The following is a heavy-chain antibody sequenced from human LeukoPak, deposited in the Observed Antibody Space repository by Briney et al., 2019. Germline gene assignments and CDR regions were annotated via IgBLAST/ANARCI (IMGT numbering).Heavy chain of an antibody. CDR3: ARSSSDIVVVPAANYYYYYYGMDV. J-gene: IGHJ6*02. CDR1: GGTFSSYA. Sequence: SVKASCKASGGTFSSYAISWVRQAPGQGLEWMGGIIPIFGTANYAQKFQDRVTITADESTSTAYMELSSLRSEDTAVYYCARSSSDIVVVPAANYYYYYYGMDVWGQGTTVTVSS. CDR2: IIPIFGTA. D-gene: IGHD2-2*01. V-gene: IGHV1-69*13.